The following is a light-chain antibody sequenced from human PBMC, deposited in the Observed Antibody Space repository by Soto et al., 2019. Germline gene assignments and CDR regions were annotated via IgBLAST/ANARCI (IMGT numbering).Light chain of an antibody. CDR2: YDD. CDR3: AAWDDSLNGVV. J-gene: IGLJ2*01. V-gene: IGLV1-36*01. CDR1: SSNIGNNA. Sequence: QSVLTQPPSVSEAPRPRVTISCSGSSSNIGNNAVNWYQQLPGKAPKLLIYYDDLLPSGVSDRFSGSKSGTSASLAISGLQSEDEADYDCAAWDDSLNGVVFGGGTKLTVL.